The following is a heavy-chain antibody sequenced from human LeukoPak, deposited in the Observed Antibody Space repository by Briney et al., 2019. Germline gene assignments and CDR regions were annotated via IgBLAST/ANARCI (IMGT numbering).Heavy chain of an antibody. J-gene: IGHJ5*02. Sequence: SVKVSCKASGGTFSSYAISWVRQAPGQGLEWMGGIIPIFGTANYAQKFQGRVTITADKSTSTAYMELSSLRSEDTAVYYCARDSFHLGPAWFDPWGQGTLVTVSS. CDR2: IIPIFGTA. V-gene: IGHV1-69*06. D-gene: IGHD3-16*01. CDR1: GGTFSSYA. CDR3: ARDSFHLGPAWFDP.